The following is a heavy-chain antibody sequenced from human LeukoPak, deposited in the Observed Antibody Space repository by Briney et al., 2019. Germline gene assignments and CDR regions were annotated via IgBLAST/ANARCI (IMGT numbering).Heavy chain of an antibody. CDR2: IKEDGSEK. CDR1: GFTFSSYW. D-gene: IGHD1/OR15-1a*01. J-gene: IGHJ5*02. V-gene: IGHV3-7*01. CDR3: ARGTRVGTPYNWFDP. Sequence: GGSLRLSCTTSGFTFSSYWMSWVRQAPGKGLEWLGNIKEDGSEKYDVDSVKGRFTISRDNARNSLYLQMNSLRVEDTAIYYCARGTRVGTPYNWFDPWGQGTLVTVSS.